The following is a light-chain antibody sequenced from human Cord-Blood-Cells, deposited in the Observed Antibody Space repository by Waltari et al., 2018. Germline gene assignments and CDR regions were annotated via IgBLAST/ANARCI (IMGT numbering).Light chain of an antibody. CDR2: EAT. CDR1: QDIDDD. V-gene: IGKV5-2*01. CDR3: LQHDNCPSYS. Sequence: PALMSATAGIKAAISCKASQDIDDDMNLYQQKPGEASIFIIQEATTLVPGISPRFSGSEYGTDFTLTINNIASEDAAYYFCLQHDNCPSYSFGQWTKLEIK. J-gene: IGKJ2*03.